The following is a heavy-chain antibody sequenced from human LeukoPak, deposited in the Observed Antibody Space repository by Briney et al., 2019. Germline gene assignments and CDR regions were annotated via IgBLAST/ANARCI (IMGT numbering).Heavy chain of an antibody. D-gene: IGHD1-1*01. CDR3: ARVEATTGRNYHYYYMDV. CDR1: GFYFSGYS. J-gene: IGHJ6*03. V-gene: IGHV3-21*01. CDR2: SNSGSTHM. Sequence: GGSLRLSCGASGFYFSGYSMNWVRQAPGKGLEWVASSNSGSTHMYYGDSVKGRFTISRDNAKNSLHLQMDSLRVEDTAVYFCARVEATTGRNYHYYYMDVWGKGTTVTVSS.